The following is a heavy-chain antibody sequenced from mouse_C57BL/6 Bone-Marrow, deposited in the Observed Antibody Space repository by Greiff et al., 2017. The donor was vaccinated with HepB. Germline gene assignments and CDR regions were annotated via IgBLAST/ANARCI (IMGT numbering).Heavy chain of an antibody. D-gene: IGHD1-1*01. V-gene: IGHV5-16*01. J-gene: IGHJ1*03. Sequence: EVMLVESEGGLVQPGSSMKLSCTASGFTFSDYYMAWVRQVPEKGLEWVANINYDGSSTYYLDSLKSRFIISRDNAKNILYPQMSSLKSEDTATYYCARDTVVATKWYFDVWGTGTTVTVSS. CDR2: INYDGSST. CDR1: GFTFSDYY. CDR3: ARDTVVATKWYFDV.